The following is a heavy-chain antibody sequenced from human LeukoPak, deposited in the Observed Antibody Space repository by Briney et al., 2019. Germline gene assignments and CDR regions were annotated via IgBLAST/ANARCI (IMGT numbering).Heavy chain of an antibody. V-gene: IGHV1-3*01. CDR2: INAGNGNT. Sequence: ASVNVSCKASGYTFSSYAMNWVRQAPGQRLEWMGWINAGNGNTKYSQKFQGRVTITRDTSASTAYMELSSLRSEDTAVYYCARGQYYYDSSGYYRYFQHWGQGTLVTVSS. D-gene: IGHD3-22*01. CDR1: GYTFSSYA. J-gene: IGHJ1*01. CDR3: ARGQYYYDSSGYYRYFQH.